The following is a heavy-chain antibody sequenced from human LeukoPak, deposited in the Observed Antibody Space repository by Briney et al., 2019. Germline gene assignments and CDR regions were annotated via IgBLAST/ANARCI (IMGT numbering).Heavy chain of an antibody. V-gene: IGHV3-23*01. CDR1: RFTFSDYA. Sequence: PGESLRLSCAASRFTFSDYAMYWVRQAPGKGLEWVSSIEASGGATYYADSVKGRFAISRDNSKKKFYLQMNSLRAEDTAVYYCAKGSGSGWYGWFAPWGQGTLVTVSS. D-gene: IGHD6-19*01. CDR3: AKGSGSGWYGWFAP. J-gene: IGHJ5*02. CDR2: IEASGGAT.